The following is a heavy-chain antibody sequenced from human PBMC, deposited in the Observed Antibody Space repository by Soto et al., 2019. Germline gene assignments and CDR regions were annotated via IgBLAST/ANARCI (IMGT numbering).Heavy chain of an antibody. CDR2: MNPNSGNT. D-gene: IGHD1-1*01. J-gene: IGHJ4*02. CDR1: GYTFTSYD. CDR3: ARGPTWAGNVDY. Sequence: QVQLVQSGAEVKKPGASVKVSCKASGYTFTSYDINWVRQATGQGLEWMGWMNPNSGNTGYAQKFQGRVTMTSNTSIRTAYMELSSLRSEDTAVYYCARGPTWAGNVDYWGQGTLVTVSS. V-gene: IGHV1-8*01.